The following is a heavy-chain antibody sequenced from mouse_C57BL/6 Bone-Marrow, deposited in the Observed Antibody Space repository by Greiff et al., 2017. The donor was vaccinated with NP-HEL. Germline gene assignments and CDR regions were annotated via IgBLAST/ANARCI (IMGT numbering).Heavy chain of an antibody. Sequence: EVQLQQSGPELVKPGASVKISCKASGYTFTDYYMNWVKQSHGKSLEWIGDINPNNGGTSYNQKFKGKATLTVDKSSSTAYMEVRSLTSEDSAVYYCARATYYDYDGAMDYWGQGTSVTGSS. V-gene: IGHV1-26*01. J-gene: IGHJ4*01. CDR2: INPNNGGT. CDR3: ARATYYDYDGAMDY. D-gene: IGHD2-4*01. CDR1: GYTFTDYY.